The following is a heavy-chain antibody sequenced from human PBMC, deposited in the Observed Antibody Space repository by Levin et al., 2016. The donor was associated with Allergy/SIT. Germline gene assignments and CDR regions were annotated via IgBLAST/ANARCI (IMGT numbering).Heavy chain of an antibody. J-gene: IGHJ4*02. V-gene: IGHV3-30*18. CDR2: ISYDESNK. CDR3: AKVMGTYYYASSGYYTFDY. Sequence: WIRQPPGKGLEWVAVISYDESNKYYADSVKGRFTISRDNSKNTLYLQMNTLRAEDTAVYYCAKVMGTYYYASSGYYTFDYWGQGTLVTVSS. D-gene: IGHD3-22*01.